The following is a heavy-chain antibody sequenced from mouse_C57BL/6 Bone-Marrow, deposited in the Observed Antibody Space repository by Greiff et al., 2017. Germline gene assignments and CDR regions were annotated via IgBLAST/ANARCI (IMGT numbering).Heavy chain of an antibody. J-gene: IGHJ2*01. CDR3: TTVLYPYDFDY. V-gene: IGHV14-4*01. D-gene: IGHD2-12*01. Sequence: EVKLMESGAVLVRPGASVKLSCTASGFNIKDDYMHWVKQRPEQGLEWIGWIDPENGDTEYASKFQGKATITADTSSNTAYLQLSSLTSEDTAVYYCTTVLYPYDFDYWGQGTTLTVSS. CDR2: IDPENGDT. CDR1: GFNIKDDY.